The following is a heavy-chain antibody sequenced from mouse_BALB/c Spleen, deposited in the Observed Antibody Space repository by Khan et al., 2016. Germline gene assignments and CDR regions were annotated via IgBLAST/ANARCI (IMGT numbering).Heavy chain of an antibody. J-gene: IGHJ4*01. D-gene: IGHD1-1*01. V-gene: IGHV2-2*02. CDR1: GFSLSSYG. CDR3: ARIPLEDVSSLYAGDD. CDR2: IWSGGAT. Sequence: QVQLQQSGPGLVQPSQSLSITCTVSGFSLSSYGIHWVRQSPGKGLEWLGVIWSGGATDYKAAFISRLSIRKDTSKSQVFFKMNSLPGTETAIYYWARIPLEDVSSLYAGDDWGQGTSVTVSS.